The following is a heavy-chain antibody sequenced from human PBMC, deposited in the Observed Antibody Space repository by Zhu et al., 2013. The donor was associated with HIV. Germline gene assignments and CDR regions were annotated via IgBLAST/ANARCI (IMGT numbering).Heavy chain of an antibody. CDR1: GYTLTDHY. D-gene: IGHD3-22*01. Sequence: QVHLVQSGGEVKKPGASVKVSCKASGYTLTDHYMHWVRQAPGQGPEWMGGIIPIFGSANYAQRFQGRVTITADESTRTAYMELSTLRSEDTAVYYCIRRAFYYDRSWFDPWGQGTLVTVSS. CDR3: IRRAFYYDRSWFDP. J-gene: IGHJ5*02. V-gene: IGHV1-69*13. CDR2: IIPIFGSA.